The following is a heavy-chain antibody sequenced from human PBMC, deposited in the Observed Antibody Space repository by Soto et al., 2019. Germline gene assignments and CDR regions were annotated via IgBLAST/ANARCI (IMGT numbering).Heavy chain of an antibody. J-gene: IGHJ4*02. V-gene: IGHV3-74*01. CDR3: AAYDYGSDRDY. CDR2: INSDGSST. Sequence: GGSLRLSCAASGFTFSSYWMHWVRQAPGKGLVWVSRINSDGSSTNYADSVKGRFTISRVNAKNTLYLQMSSLRAEDTAVYYYAAYDYGSDRDYWGQGILVTVSS. CDR1: GFTFSSYW. D-gene: IGHD4-17*01.